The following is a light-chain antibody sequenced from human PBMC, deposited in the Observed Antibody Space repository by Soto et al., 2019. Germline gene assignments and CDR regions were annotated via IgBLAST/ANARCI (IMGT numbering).Light chain of an antibody. V-gene: IGKV1-27*01. CDR1: QGIDTY. Sequence: DIQMTQSPSSLSASVGDRVTVTCRASQGIDTYLALYQQKPGQVPKLLIYAASTLQSGVPSRFSGSGSGTDFTLTISSLQPEDVATYFCQKYTRAPLTFGPGTKVDIK. CDR3: QKYTRAPLT. CDR2: AAS. J-gene: IGKJ3*01.